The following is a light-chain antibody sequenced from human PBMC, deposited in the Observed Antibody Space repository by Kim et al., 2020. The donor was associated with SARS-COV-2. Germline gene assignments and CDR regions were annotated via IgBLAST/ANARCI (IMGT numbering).Light chain of an antibody. J-gene: IGLJ2*01. Sequence: SYELTQPPSMSVAPGKTARITCGGNNIGSKSVYWYQQKPGQAPVVVIYYDSDRPSGIPERFSGSNSGNTATLTISRVEAGDEADYYCQVWDSSSDHVVFGGGTQLTVL. CDR1: NIGSKS. CDR2: YDS. V-gene: IGLV3-21*04. CDR3: QVWDSSSDHVV.